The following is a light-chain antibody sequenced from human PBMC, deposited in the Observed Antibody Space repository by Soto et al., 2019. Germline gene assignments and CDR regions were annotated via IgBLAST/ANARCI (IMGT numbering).Light chain of an antibody. CDR2: GAS. Sequence: EIVLTQSPATLSLSPGERATLSCRASQSVSSNYFAWYQQKVGQAPRLLISGASTRATGIPDRFSGSGSGTEFTLTISRLEPDDFAVYYYKQCHSGRFTFGQGTKVDI. CDR1: QSVSSNY. J-gene: IGKJ2*01. CDR3: KQCHSGRFT. V-gene: IGKV3-20*01.